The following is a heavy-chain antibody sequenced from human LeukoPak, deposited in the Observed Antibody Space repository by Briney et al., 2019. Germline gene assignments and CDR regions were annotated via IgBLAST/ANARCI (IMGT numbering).Heavy chain of an antibody. D-gene: IGHD6-13*01. J-gene: IGHJ4*02. CDR2: ISGSDDST. V-gene: IGHV3-23*01. CDR3: AKDAGYSSSWYPFDY. Sequence: GGSLRLSCAASGFIFSSYAMSWVRQAPGKGLEWVSTISGSDDSTYYADSVKGRFTISRDNSKNTLHLQMNSLRAEDTAVYYCAKDAGYSSSWYPFDYWGQGTLVTVSS. CDR1: GFIFSSYA.